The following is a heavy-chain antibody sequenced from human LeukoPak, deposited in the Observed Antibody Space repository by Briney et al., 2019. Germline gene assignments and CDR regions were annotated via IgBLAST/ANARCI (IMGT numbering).Heavy chain of an antibody. J-gene: IGHJ3*02. CDR3: ARDARIVVVIEDAFDI. V-gene: IGHV4-59*01. Sequence: PSETLSLTCTVSGGSISSYYWSWFRQPPGKGLEWIGLMYYSGSTYYNPSLKSRVSLSVDTSKNHFSLKLNSVTAADTAVYYCARDARIVVVIEDAFDIWGQGTMVTVSS. D-gene: IGHD3-22*01. CDR2: MYYSGST. CDR1: GGSISSYY.